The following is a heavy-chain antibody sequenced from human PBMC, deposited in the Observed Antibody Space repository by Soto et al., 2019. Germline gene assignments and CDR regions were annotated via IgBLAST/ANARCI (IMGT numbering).Heavy chain of an antibody. Sequence: QVQLVQSGAEVKKPGASVKVSCKASGYTFSSYGISWVRQAPGQGLEWMGWISAYNGNTNYAQNLQGRVTMTTDTATRKAYLEPRSLRSDDTAVYYSGRSVWEFYPWGQGTLVTVSS. CDR2: ISAYNGNT. CDR1: GYTFSSYG. CDR3: GRSVWEFYP. V-gene: IGHV1-18*01. J-gene: IGHJ5*02. D-gene: IGHD2-8*01.